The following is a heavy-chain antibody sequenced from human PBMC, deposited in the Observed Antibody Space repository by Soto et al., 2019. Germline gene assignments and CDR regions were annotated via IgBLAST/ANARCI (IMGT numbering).Heavy chain of an antibody. V-gene: IGHV4-59*01. Sequence: QVQLQESGPGLVKPSETLSLTCTVSGGSISSYYWSWIRQPPGKGLEWIGYIYYSGSTNYNPSLKSRVTISVYTSKNQFSLKLSSVTAADTAVYYCARDQRLRRDSSGYYQTNYWYFDLWGRGTLVTVSS. CDR3: ARDQRLRRDSSGYYQTNYWYFDL. CDR1: GGSISSYY. J-gene: IGHJ2*01. D-gene: IGHD3-22*01. CDR2: IYYSGST.